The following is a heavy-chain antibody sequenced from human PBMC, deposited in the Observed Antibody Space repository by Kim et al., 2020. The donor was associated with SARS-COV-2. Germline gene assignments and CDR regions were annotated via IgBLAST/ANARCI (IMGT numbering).Heavy chain of an antibody. Sequence: SPTLKSRLTIPKDTSKNQVVLTMTNMDPVDTATYYCARSQFTVTTDYFDYWGQGTLVTVSS. V-gene: IGHV2-5*01. CDR3: ARSQFTVTTDYFDY. J-gene: IGHJ4*02. D-gene: IGHD4-4*01.